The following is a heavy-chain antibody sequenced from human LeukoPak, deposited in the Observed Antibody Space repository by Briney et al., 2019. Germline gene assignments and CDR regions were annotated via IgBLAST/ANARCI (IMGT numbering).Heavy chain of an antibody. J-gene: IGHJ4*02. V-gene: IGHV4-39*07. Sequence: SETLSLTCTVSGGSIGSSSYYWGWIRQPPGKGLEWVGNIFYSGTTYYNPSLKSRVTISVDTSKNQFSLKLSSVTAADTAVYYCARTEEGAVDYWGQGTLVTVSS. D-gene: IGHD6-19*01. CDR3: ARTEEGAVDY. CDR1: GGSIGSSSYY. CDR2: IFYSGTT.